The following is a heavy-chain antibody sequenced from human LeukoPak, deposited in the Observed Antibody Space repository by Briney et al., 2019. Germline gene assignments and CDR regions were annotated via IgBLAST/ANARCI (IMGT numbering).Heavy chain of an antibody. Sequence: ASVKVSCKASGYTFTSYYMHWVRQAPGQGLEWMGIINPSGGSTSYAQKFQGRVTMTRDTSTSTVYMELSSLRSEDTAVYYCARVAGHGDYVGAFDIWSQGTMVTVSS. CDR1: GYTFTSYY. CDR2: INPSGGST. D-gene: IGHD4-17*01. CDR3: ARVAGHGDYVGAFDI. J-gene: IGHJ3*02. V-gene: IGHV1-46*01.